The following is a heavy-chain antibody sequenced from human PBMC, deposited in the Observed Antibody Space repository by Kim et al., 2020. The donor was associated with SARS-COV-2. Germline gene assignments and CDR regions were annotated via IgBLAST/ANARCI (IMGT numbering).Heavy chain of an antibody. V-gene: IGHV7-4-1*02. Sequence: YAQGFTGRFVFSLDTSVSTAYLQISSLKAEDTAVYYCARTYSSGWIYFDYWGQGTLVTVSS. D-gene: IGHD6-19*01. CDR3: ARTYSSGWIYFDY. J-gene: IGHJ4*02.